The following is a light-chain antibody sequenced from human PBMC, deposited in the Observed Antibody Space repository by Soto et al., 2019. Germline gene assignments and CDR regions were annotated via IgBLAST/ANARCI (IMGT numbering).Light chain of an antibody. CDR2: GAS. J-gene: IGKJ2*01. V-gene: IGKV3-20*01. CDR1: QSVSSNF. Sequence: EIVLTQSPGTLPLSPGERATLSCRASQSVSSNFLVWYQQKPGQAPRPLIYGASSRATGIPDRFSGSGSGTDFTLTISRLEPEDCAVYYCQQYANSPFTFGQGNKLEIK. CDR3: QQYANSPFT.